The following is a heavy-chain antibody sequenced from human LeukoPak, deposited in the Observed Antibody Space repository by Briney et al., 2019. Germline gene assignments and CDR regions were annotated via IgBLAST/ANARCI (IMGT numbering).Heavy chain of an antibody. V-gene: IGHV1-69*13. D-gene: IGHD6-13*01. CDR2: IIPIFGTA. J-gene: IGHJ3*02. CDR3: ARDRGAAAAAFDI. Sequence: VASVKVSCTASGGTFSSYAISWVRQAPGQGLEWMGGIIPIFGTANYAQKFQGRVTITADESTSTAYMELSSLRSEDTAVYYCARDRGAAAAAFDIWGQGTMVTVSS. CDR1: GGTFSSYA.